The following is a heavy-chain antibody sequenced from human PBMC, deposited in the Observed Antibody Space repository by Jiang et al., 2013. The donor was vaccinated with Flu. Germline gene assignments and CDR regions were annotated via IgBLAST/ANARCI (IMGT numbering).Heavy chain of an antibody. CDR2: INPSGGST. J-gene: IGHJ4*02. V-gene: IGHV1-46*03. Sequence: SGAELKKPGASVKVSCKATGYTFTSYFMHWVRQAPGQGLEWMGLINPSGGSTTYAQKFQGRVTMTRDTSTSTVYMELSSLRSEDTAVYYCARRSSGWNLDYWGQGTLVTVSS. CDR3: ARRSSGWNLDY. CDR1: GYTFTSYF. D-gene: IGHD6-19*01.